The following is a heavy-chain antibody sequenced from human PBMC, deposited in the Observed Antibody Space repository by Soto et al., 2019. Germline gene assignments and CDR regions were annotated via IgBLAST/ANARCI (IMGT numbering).Heavy chain of an antibody. V-gene: IGHV3-23*01. J-gene: IGHJ6*03. D-gene: IGHD4-17*01. CDR3: AKLTTVATLYYYYMDV. CDR1: GFTFSSYA. Sequence: PWGSLRLSCAASGFTFSSYAMSWVRQAPGKGLEWVSAISGSGGSTYYADSVKGRFTISRDNSKNTLYLQMNSLRAEDTAVYYCAKLTTVATLYYYYMDVWGKGTTVTVSS. CDR2: ISGSGGST.